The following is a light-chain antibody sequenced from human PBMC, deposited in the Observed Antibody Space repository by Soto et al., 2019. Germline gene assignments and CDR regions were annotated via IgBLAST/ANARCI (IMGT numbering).Light chain of an antibody. CDR1: SSDVGGYNY. CDR3: SSYTSSSTLV. J-gene: IGLJ1*01. V-gene: IGLV2-14*01. CDR2: EVS. Sequence: QSALTQPASVSGSPGQSITISCTGTSSDVGGYNYVSWYQQHPGEAPKLMIYEVSNRPSGVSNRFSGSKSVNTASPTISGLQAEDEADYYCSSYTSSSTLVFGTGTKVTVL.